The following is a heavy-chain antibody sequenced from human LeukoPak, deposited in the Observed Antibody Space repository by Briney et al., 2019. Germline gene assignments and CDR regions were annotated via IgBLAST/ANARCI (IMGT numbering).Heavy chain of an antibody. CDR1: GGSFSGYY. D-gene: IGHD2-15*01. J-gene: IGHJ4*02. CDR2: INHSGST. CDR3: ARGHCSGGSCHLDY. V-gene: IGHV4-34*01. Sequence: SETLSLTCAVYGGSFSGYYWSWIRQPPGKGLEWIGEINHSGSTNYNPSLKSRVTISVDTSKNQFSLKLSSVTAADTAVYYCARGHCSGGSCHLDYWGQGTLVTVSS.